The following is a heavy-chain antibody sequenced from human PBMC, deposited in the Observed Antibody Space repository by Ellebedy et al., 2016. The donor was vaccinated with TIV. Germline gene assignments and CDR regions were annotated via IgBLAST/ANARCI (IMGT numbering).Heavy chain of an antibody. CDR2: ISSSSSNI. CDR3: AISTVMIHSQH. Sequence: PGESLKISCAVSRLTFSRYEMSWVRQAPGKGLEWISYISSSSSNIYYADSVKGRFTISRDNAKNSLFLQMNGLRAEDTAVYYCAISTVMIHSQHWGQGTLVTVSS. J-gene: IGHJ4*02. D-gene: IGHD3-16*01. V-gene: IGHV3-48*04. CDR1: RLTFSRYE.